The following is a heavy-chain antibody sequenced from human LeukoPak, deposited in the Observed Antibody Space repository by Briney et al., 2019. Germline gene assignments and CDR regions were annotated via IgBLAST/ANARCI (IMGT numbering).Heavy chain of an antibody. CDR1: GFTFSNYW. V-gene: IGHV3-7*01. CDR3: ARGGAPYCSSTSCYNWFDP. Sequence: PGGSLRLSCAASGFTFSNYWMSWVRQAPGKGLEWVANINQDGSEKYYVDSVKGRFTISRDNAKNSLYLQMNSLRAEDTAVYYCARGGAPYCSSTSCYNWFDPWGQGTLVTVSS. J-gene: IGHJ5*02. CDR2: INQDGSEK. D-gene: IGHD2-2*01.